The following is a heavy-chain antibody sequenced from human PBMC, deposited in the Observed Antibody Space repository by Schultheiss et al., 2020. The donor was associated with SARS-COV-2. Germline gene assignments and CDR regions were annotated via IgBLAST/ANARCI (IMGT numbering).Heavy chain of an antibody. CDR3: AKAGGGSRSY. CDR2: ISSSSSYI. Sequence: GESLKISCAASGFTFSSYAMSWVRQAPGKGLEWVSSISSSSSYIYYADSVKGRFTISRDNSKNTLYLQMNSLRAEDTAVYYCAKAGGGSRSYWGQGTLVTVSS. CDR1: GFTFSSYA. J-gene: IGHJ4*02. D-gene: IGHD2-2*01. V-gene: IGHV3-23*01.